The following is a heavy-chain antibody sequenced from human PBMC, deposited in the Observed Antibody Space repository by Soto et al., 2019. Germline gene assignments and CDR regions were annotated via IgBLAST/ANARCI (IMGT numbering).Heavy chain of an antibody. Sequence: SSETLSLTCTVSGGSISSGGYYWSWIRQHPGKGLEWIGYIYYSGSTYYNPSLKSRVTISVDTSKNQFSLKLSSVTAADTAVYYCARARLAAAGPNPLYYYYGMDVWGQGTTVTVSS. CDR1: GGSISSGGYY. V-gene: IGHV4-31*03. D-gene: IGHD6-13*01. CDR3: ARARLAAAGPNPLYYYYGMDV. J-gene: IGHJ6*02. CDR2: IYYSGST.